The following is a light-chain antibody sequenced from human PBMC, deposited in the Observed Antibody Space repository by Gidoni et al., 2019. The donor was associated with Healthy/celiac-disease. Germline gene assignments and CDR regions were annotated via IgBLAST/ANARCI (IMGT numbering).Light chain of an antibody. J-gene: IGLJ2*01. V-gene: IGLV1-47*02. CDR3: AAWDDSLSGVV. CDR2: SNN. Sequence: QTVLTQPPSASATPGQRVTISCSGSSPNIGSNYVYWYQQLPGTAPKLLIYSNNQRPSGVPDRFSGSKSGTSASLAISGLRSEDEADYYCAAWDDSLSGVVFGGGTKLTVL. CDR1: SPNIGSNY.